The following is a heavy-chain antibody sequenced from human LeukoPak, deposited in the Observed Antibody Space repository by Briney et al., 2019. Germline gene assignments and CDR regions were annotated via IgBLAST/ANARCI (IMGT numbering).Heavy chain of an antibody. J-gene: IGHJ6*03. D-gene: IGHD6-13*01. CDR1: GGSISSSSYY. Sequence: SETLSLTCTVSGGSISSSSYYWGWIRQPPGKGLEWIGSIYYSGSTYYNPSLKSRVTISVDTSKNQFSLKLSSVTAADTAVYYCARTQQQLWPYYYYYMDVWGKGTTVTISS. V-gene: IGHV4-39*01. CDR2: IYYSGST. CDR3: ARTQQQLWPYYYYYMDV.